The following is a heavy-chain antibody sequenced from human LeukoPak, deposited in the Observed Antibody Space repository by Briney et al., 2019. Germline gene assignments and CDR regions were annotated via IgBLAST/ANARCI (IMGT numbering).Heavy chain of an antibody. CDR3: AKGGPGAYF. V-gene: IGHV3-23*01. J-gene: IGHJ3*01. CDR1: GFAFSRND. CDR2: ISGSSGAT. D-gene: IGHD3-16*01. Sequence: PGGSLRLSCAASGFAFSRNDMFWVRQAPGKGLEWVSCISGSSGATYYADSVRGRFTISRDNSKNTVFLQMNSLRAEDTAIYYCAKGGPGAYFWGQGTMVTVSS.